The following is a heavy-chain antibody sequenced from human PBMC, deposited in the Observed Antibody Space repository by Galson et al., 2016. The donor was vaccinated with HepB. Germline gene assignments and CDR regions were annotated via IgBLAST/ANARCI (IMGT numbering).Heavy chain of an antibody. CDR2: IYYSGST. V-gene: IGHV4-39*01. CDR3: ARFYGADTYYPDF. D-gene: IGHD4/OR15-4a*01. CDR1: GGSISSSTSYY. J-gene: IGHJ4*02. Sequence: SETLSLTCTVSGGSISSSTSYYWGWIRQPPGKGLEWIGSIYYSGSTYYNPSLESRVTMSADTSGNQFSLRLSSVTAADSAVYFCARFYGADTYYPDFWGQGVRVVVSP.